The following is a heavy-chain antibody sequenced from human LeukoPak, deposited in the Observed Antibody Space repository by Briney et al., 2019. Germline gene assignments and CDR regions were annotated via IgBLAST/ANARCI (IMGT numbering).Heavy chain of an antibody. CDR1: GFTFDDYG. Sequence: GGSLRLSCTASGFTFDDYGMSWVRQAPGKGLEWVSGINWNGGSTGYADSVKGRFTISRDNAKNSLYLQMNSLRAEDTAFYYCASGGIYYGAAFDFWGQGSLVTVSS. V-gene: IGHV3-20*04. D-gene: IGHD1-26*01. CDR3: ASGGIYYGAAFDF. CDR2: INWNGGST. J-gene: IGHJ4*02.